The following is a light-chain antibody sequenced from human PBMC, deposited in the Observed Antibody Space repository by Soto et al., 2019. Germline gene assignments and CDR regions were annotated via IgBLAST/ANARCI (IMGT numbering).Light chain of an antibody. Sequence: EIVLTQFPGTLSLSPGQRATLSCRASQIISSSYLAWYQQKPGQAPRLLIYGASSRATGIPDRFSGSGSGTDFTLTISRLEPEDFAVYYCQQFGSSLFTFGPGTKVDIK. J-gene: IGKJ3*01. CDR3: QQFGSSLFT. CDR2: GAS. V-gene: IGKV3-20*01. CDR1: QIISSSY.